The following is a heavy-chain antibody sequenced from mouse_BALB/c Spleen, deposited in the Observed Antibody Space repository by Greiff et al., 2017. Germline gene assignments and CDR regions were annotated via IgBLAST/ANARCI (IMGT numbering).Heavy chain of an antibody. V-gene: IGHV1-80*01. Sequence: QVQLKESGAELVRPGSSVKISCKASGYAFSSYWMNWVKQRPGQGLEWIGQIYPGDGDTNYNGKFKGKATLTADKSSSTAYMQLSSLTSEDSAVYFCARRGAYYYGSRGYFDVWGAGTTVTVSS. CDR3: ARRGAYYYGSRGYFDV. CDR2: IYPGDGDT. CDR1: GYAFSSYW. D-gene: IGHD1-1*01. J-gene: IGHJ1*01.